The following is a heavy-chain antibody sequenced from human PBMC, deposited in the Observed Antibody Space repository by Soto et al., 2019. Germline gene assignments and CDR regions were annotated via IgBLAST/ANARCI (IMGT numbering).Heavy chain of an antibody. CDR2: IRSNTAVT. D-gene: IGHD2-15*01. CDR1: GGPISTHG. V-gene: IGHV3-23*01. CDR3: AKASDGGWPYYFDS. J-gene: IGHJ4*02. Sequence: GGSLRLSCAFSGGPISTHGMSWVRQAPGKGLEWVAAIRSNTAVTHYADSMRDRFTISRVNSANTIFLQMNSLRVEDSAVYFCAKASDGGWPYYFDSWGQGALVTVSS.